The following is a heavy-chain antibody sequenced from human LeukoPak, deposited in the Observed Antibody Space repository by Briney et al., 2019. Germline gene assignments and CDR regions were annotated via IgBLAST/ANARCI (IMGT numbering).Heavy chain of an antibody. Sequence: GAPVKVSCKASGYTFTSYYMHWVRQAPGQGLEWMGIINPSGGSTSYAQKFQGRVTMTRDTSTSTVYMELSSLRSEDTAVYYCARVYSSGYYDDYWGQGTLVTVSS. CDR3: ARVYSSGYYDDY. CDR1: GYTFTSYY. J-gene: IGHJ4*02. CDR2: INPSGGST. D-gene: IGHD3-22*01. V-gene: IGHV1-46*01.